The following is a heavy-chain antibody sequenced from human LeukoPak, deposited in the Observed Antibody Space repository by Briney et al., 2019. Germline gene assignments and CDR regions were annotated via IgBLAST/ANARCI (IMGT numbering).Heavy chain of an antibody. D-gene: IGHD1-14*01. CDR2: IYWNDDK. J-gene: IGHJ5*02. CDR1: GFSLSTSGVG. V-gene: IGHV2-5*01. CDR3: AHSTRAPNRYNWFDP. Sequence: SGPTLVKPTQTLTLTCTFSGFSLSTSGVGVGWIRQPPGKAPEWLALIYWNDDKRYSPSLKSRLTITKDTSKNQVVLTMTNMDPVDTATYYCAHSTRAPNRYNWFDPWGQGTLVTVSS.